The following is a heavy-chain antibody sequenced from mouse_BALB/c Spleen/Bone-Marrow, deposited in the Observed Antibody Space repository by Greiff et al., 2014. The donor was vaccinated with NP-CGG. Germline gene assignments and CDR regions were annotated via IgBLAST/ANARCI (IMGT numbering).Heavy chain of an antibody. D-gene: IGHD2-10*02. CDR2: ISDGGGYA. Sequence: EVKLQESGGGLVKPGGSLKLSCAASGFSFSAYYVYWVRQTPEKRLEWVATISDGGGYAYYPDSVWGRFTISRDNAKNNLYLQMGSLKSEDTAMYYCARSGERYGAMDYWGQGTSVTVFS. CDR1: GFSFSAYY. J-gene: IGHJ4*01. CDR3: ARSGERYGAMDY. V-gene: IGHV5-4*02.